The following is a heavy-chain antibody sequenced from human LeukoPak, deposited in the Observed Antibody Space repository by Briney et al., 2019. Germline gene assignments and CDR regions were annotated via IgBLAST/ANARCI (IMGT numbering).Heavy chain of an antibody. CDR1: GYTFTTYY. V-gene: IGHV1-46*01. J-gene: IGHJ4*02. Sequence: ASVKVSCKASGYTFTTYYVHWVRQAPGQGLEWMGIINPSGGSTTYAQKFRGRLTMTRDMSTSTVYLELSSLRSEDTAVYYCARGSRPVYNLLTGKRYFDYWGQGTLLTVSS. CDR2: INPSGGST. CDR3: ARGSRPVYNLLTGKRYFDY. D-gene: IGHD3-9*01.